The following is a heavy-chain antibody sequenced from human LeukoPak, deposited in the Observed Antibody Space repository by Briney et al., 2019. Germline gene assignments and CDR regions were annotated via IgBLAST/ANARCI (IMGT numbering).Heavy chain of an antibody. CDR3: ARDPTTVTTIFDS. D-gene: IGHD4-17*01. Sequence: PSETLSLTCAVYGGSFSGYYWSWIRQPPGKGLEWIGEINHSGSTNYNPSLKSRVTISVDTSKNQVSLKLTSVTAADTAVYYCARDPTTVTTIFDSWGQGTLVIVSS. CDR2: INHSGST. V-gene: IGHV4-34*01. J-gene: IGHJ4*02. CDR1: GGSFSGYY.